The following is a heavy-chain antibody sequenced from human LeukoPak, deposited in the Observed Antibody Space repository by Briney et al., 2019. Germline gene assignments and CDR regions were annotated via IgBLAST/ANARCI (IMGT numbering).Heavy chain of an antibody. CDR1: GYTFSGHY. D-gene: IGHD2-2*01. CDR3: ARTSHWVVFDL. J-gene: IGHJ3*01. CDR2: INPKSGGT. Sequence: GGSVNDSCKASGYTFSGHYIYWVRQAPGQGLEWVGWINPKSGGTNSAQTFQGRVTMTRDTSISTAYMELSSLRSDDTAVYYCARTSHWVVFDLWGQGTLVT. V-gene: IGHV1-2*02.